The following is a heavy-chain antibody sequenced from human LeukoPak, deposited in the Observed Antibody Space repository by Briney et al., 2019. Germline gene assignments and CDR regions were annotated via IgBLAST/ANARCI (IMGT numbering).Heavy chain of an antibody. CDR2: TNAGNGNT. J-gene: IGHJ4*02. V-gene: IGHV1-3*01. CDR1: GYTFTSYA. D-gene: IGHD3-3*01. CDR3: ARDWSGYYINYFDY. Sequence: ASVKVSCKASGYTFTSYAMHWVRQAPGQRLEWMGWTNAGNGNTKYSQKFQGRVTITRDTSASTAYMELSSLRSEDTAVYYCARDWSGYYINYFDYWGQGTLVTVSS.